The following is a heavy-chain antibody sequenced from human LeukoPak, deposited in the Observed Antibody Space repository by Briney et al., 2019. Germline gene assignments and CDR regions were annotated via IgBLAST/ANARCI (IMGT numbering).Heavy chain of an antibody. CDR1: GDSISSYY. V-gene: IGHV4-59*01. CDR3: ARGGGRFDF. J-gene: IGHJ4*02. Sequence: PSETLSLTCTISGDSISSYYWSWIRQPPGKGLEWIGYIYYSGSTNYNPSLKSRVTISVDTSKNQFSLKLNSVTAADTAVYYCARGGGRFDFWGQGTLVTVSS. D-gene: IGHD3-16*01. CDR2: IYYSGST.